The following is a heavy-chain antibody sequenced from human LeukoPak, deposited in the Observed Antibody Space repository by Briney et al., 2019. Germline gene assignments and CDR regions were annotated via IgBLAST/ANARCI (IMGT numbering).Heavy chain of an antibody. CDR2: INHSGST. CDR3: ASSVGAGYYYYYMDV. CDR1: GGSFSGYY. D-gene: IGHD1-26*01. V-gene: IGHV4-34*01. Sequence: KPSETLSLTCAVYGGSFSGYYWSWIRQPPGKGLEWIGEINHSGSTNYNPSLKSRVTISVDTSKNQFSLKLSSVTAADTAVYYCASSVGAGYYYYYMDVWGKGTTVTISS. J-gene: IGHJ6*03.